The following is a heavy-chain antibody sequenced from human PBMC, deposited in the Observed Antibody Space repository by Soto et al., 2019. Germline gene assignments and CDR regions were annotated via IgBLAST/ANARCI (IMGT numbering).Heavy chain of an antibody. V-gene: IGHV3-23*01. CDR3: VKVPDIVATLDSYYFDY. J-gene: IGHJ4*02. CDR1: GFTFSSYA. Sequence: GGSLRLSCAASGFTFSSYAMSWVRQAPGKGLEWVSAISGSGGSTYYADSMKGRFTISRDNSKNTLYLQMNSLRAEDTAVYCCVKVPDIVATLDSYYFDYWGQGTLVTVSS. CDR2: ISGSGGST. D-gene: IGHD5-12*01.